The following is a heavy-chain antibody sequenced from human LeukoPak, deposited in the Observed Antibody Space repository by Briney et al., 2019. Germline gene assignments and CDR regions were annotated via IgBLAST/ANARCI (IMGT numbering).Heavy chain of an antibody. CDR2: INHSGST. Sequence: SETLSLTCAVYGGSFSGYYWSWIRQPPGKGLEWIGEINHSGSTNYNPSLKSRVTLSVDTSKNQFSLKLSSVTAVDTAVYYCARTLHYYGSGSYAYWGQGTLVTVSS. D-gene: IGHD3-10*01. CDR1: GGSFSGYY. CDR3: ARTLHYYGSGSYAY. J-gene: IGHJ4*02. V-gene: IGHV4-34*01.